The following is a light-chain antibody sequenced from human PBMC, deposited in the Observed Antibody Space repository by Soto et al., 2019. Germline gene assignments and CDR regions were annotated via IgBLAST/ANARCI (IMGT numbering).Light chain of an antibody. CDR1: QDISNY. CDR2: DAS. V-gene: IGKV1-33*01. CDR3: QQYDNLPTLT. J-gene: IGKJ4*01. Sequence: DIQMTQSPSSLSASVGDRVTITCQASQDISNYLNWYHQKPGKAPKLLIYDASNLETGVPSRFSGSGSGTAFTFTISSLQPEDIATYDCQQYDNLPTLTFGGGTKVEIK.